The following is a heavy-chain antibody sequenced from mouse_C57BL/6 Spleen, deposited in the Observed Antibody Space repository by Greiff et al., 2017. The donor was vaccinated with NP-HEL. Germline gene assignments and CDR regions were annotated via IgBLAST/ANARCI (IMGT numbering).Heavy chain of an antibody. Sequence: QVHVKQSGAELVRPGASVTLSCKASGYTFTDYEMHWVKQTPVHGLEWIGAIDPETGGTAYNQKFKGKAILTADKSSSTAYMELRSLTSEDSAVYYCTEGVTTVFDYWGQGTTLTVSS. D-gene: IGHD1-1*01. J-gene: IGHJ2*01. V-gene: IGHV1-15*01. CDR3: TEGVTTVFDY. CDR1: GYTFTDYE. CDR2: IDPETGGT.